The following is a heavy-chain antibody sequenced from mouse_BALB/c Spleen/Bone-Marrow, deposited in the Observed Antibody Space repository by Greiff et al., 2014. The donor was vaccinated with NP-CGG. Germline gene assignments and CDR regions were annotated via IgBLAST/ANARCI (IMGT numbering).Heavy chain of an antibody. CDR2: ISDSGGST. V-gene: IGHV5-12*02. CDR1: GFSFSDYY. CDR3: ARLGDYSYFDY. J-gene: IGHJ2*01. D-gene: IGHD1-1*01. Sequence: EVMLVESGGGIVQPGRSLKLSCVISGFSFSDYYMYWVRQTPEKRLEWVAYISDSGGSTYYPDTVKGRFTISRDNAKNTLYLQMSRLKSEDTAMYYCARLGDYSYFDYWGQGTTLTVSS.